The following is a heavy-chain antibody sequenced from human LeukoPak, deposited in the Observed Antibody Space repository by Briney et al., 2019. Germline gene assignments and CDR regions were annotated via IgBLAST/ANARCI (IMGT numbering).Heavy chain of an antibody. CDR3: ARFTPPGYCSSTSCYWEGAFDI. V-gene: IGHV1-69*13. D-gene: IGHD2-2*03. J-gene: IGHJ3*02. CDR1: GGTFSSYA. Sequence: ASVKVSCKASGGTFSSYAISWVRQAPGQGLEWMGGIIPIFGTANYAQKFQGRVTITADESTSTAYMELSSLRSEDTAVYYCARFTPPGYCSSTSCYWEGAFDIWGQGTMVTVSS. CDR2: IIPIFGTA.